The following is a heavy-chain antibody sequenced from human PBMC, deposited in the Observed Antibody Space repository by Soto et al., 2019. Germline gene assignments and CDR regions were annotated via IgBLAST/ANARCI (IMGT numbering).Heavy chain of an antibody. V-gene: IGHV1-69*13. CDR3: ARYCSSTSCRRGVAKTGYYYYYGMDV. D-gene: IGHD2-2*01. CDR2: IIPIFGTA. J-gene: IGHJ6*02. Sequence: SVKVSCKASGCTFRSYAISWVRQAPGQGLEWMGGIIPIFGTAHYAQKFQGRVTITADQSTSTADMELSSRRSEETAVYYCARYCSSTSCRRGVAKTGYYYYYGMDVWGQGTTVTVSS. CDR1: GCTFRSYA.